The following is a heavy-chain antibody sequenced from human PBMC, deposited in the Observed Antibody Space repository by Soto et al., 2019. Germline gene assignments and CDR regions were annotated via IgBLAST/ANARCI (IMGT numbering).Heavy chain of an antibody. J-gene: IGHJ4*02. CDR3: ARDVNYYDSSGPLGQFDY. CDR2: INAGNGNT. D-gene: IGHD3-22*01. Sequence: ASVKVSCKASGYTFTSYSMHWVLQAPGQRLEWMGWINAGNGNTKYSQKFQGRVTITRDTSASTAYMELSSLRSEDTAVYYCARDVNYYDSSGPLGQFDYWGQGTLVTVSS. V-gene: IGHV1-3*01. CDR1: GYTFTSYS.